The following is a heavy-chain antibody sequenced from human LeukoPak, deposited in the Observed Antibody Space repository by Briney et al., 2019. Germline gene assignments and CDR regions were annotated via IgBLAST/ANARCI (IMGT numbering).Heavy chain of an antibody. Sequence: GGSLRLSCAASGFTFRNYAMNWVRQPPGKGLEWVSGIRGENTYYADSVKGRFTISRDNSKNTLYLQMNSLRGEDTAVYYCAKLDCSGVSCYVGKLWFPYYYYGMDVWGKGTTVTVSS. D-gene: IGHD2-15*01. CDR3: AKLDCSGVSCYVGKLWFPYYYYGMDV. CDR1: GFTFRNYA. V-gene: IGHV3-23*01. CDR2: IRGENT. J-gene: IGHJ6*04.